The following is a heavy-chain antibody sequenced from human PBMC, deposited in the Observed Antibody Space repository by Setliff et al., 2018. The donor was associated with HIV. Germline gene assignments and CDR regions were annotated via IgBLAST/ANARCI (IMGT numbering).Heavy chain of an antibody. D-gene: IGHD6-13*01. Sequence: SETLSLTCTVSGGSISSSSSYWGWIRQPPGKGLEWIGNIYYSGSTYSSPSLKSRLTISVDTSKNQFSLKLSSVTAADTAVYYCARVDGSRSWFYYYYYYMDIWGKGTTVTVS. J-gene: IGHJ6*03. CDR1: GGSISSSSSY. CDR2: IYYSGST. V-gene: IGHV4-39*01. CDR3: ARVDGSRSWFYYYYYYMDI.